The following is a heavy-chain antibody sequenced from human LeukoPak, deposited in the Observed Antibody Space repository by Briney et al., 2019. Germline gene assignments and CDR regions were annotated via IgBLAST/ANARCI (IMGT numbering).Heavy chain of an antibody. Sequence: PGGSLRLSCLTSGFTLSTNAMSWVRQAPGKGLEWISGISGSGASTYYADSVKGRFTISRDDSRNTLYLQMNSLRGDDTAVYYCAPWIGGSGFDYWGQGTLVTVSS. CDR1: GFTLSTNA. V-gene: IGHV3-23*01. D-gene: IGHD3-16*01. CDR2: ISGSGAST. CDR3: APWIGGSGFDY. J-gene: IGHJ4*02.